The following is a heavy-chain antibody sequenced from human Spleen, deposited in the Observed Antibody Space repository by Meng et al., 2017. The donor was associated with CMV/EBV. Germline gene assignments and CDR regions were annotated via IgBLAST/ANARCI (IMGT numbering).Heavy chain of an antibody. D-gene: IGHD2-2*01. CDR3: AIVGPAATYYYYGMDV. V-gene: IGHV4-39*07. CDR2: VFYTGST. CDR1: GASISTTYS. J-gene: IGHJ6*02. Sequence: SETLSLTCSVSGASISTTYSWAWVRQPPGKGLEWIGSVFYTGSTFYNPSLTSRVTISVDTSKSHFSLKLRSVTAADTAVHYCAIVGPAATYYYYGMDVCGQGTTVTVSS.